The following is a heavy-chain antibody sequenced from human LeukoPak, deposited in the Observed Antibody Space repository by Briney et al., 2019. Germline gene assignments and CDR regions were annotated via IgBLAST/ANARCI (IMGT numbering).Heavy chain of an antibody. V-gene: IGHV4-34*01. CDR1: GGSFSGYY. D-gene: IGHD2-2*01. Sequence: PSETLSLTCAVYGGSFSGYYWSWIRLPPGKGLEWIGEINHCGSTNYNPSLESRVTISVDTSKNQFSLKLSSVTAADTAVYYCAIHIVVVPAAKKKTLFDPWGQGTLVTVSS. J-gene: IGHJ5*02. CDR2: INHCGST. CDR3: AIHIVVVPAAKKKTLFDP.